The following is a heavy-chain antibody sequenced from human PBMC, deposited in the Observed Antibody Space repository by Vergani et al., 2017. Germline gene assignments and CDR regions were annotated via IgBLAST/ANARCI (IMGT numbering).Heavy chain of an antibody. D-gene: IGHD2-2*02. Sequence: QVQLVQSGAEVKKPGSSVKVSCKASGGTFSSYAISWVRQAPGQGLEWMGGIIPIFGTANYAQKFQGSVTITADESTSTAYMELSSLRSEDTAVYYCARVYCSSTSCYIGIDWYFDLWGRGTLVTVSS. J-gene: IGHJ2*01. V-gene: IGHV1-69*01. CDR2: IIPIFGTA. CDR1: GGTFSSYA. CDR3: ARVYCSSTSCYIGIDWYFDL.